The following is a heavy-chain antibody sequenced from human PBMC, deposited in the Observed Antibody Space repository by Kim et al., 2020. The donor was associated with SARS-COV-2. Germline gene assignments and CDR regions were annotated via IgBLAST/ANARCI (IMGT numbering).Heavy chain of an antibody. D-gene: IGHD6-6*01. V-gene: IGHV4-59*01. J-gene: IGHJ3*02. CDR3: ARDSSSSWGGAFDI. Sequence: NPSLKSRVTISVDTSKNQFSLKLSSVTAADTAVYYCARDSSSSWGGAFDIWGQGTMVTVSS.